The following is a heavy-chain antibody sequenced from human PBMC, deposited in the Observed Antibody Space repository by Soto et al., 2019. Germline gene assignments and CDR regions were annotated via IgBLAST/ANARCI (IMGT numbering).Heavy chain of an antibody. CDR3: GKGTFSRISKTCNS. CDR2: ISGSGDET. J-gene: IGHJ5*02. D-gene: IGHD3-3*02. CDR1: GLTFNNYA. V-gene: IGHV3-23*01. Sequence: VQLLESGGGLVQPGESLRLSCAASGLTFNNYAMTWARQAPGQGLEWISSISGSGDETHYADAGTGRFTVSRAKFKNTLFLQMSSLRAEDAALYFFGKGTFSRISKTCNSWGRGTLVTVSS.